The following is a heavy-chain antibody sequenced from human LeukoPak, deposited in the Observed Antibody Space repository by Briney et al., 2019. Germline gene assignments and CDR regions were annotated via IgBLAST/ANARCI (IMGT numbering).Heavy chain of an antibody. V-gene: IGHV1-69*05. CDR2: IIPIFGTA. D-gene: IGHD6-19*01. CDR1: GGTYSSYA. CDR3: ATSGIAVAKWAY. J-gene: IGHJ4*02. Sequence: SVKVSCKASGGTYSSYAISWVRQAPGQGLEWMGGIIPIFGTANYAQKFQGRVTITTDESTSTAYMELSSLRSEDTAVYYCATSGIAVAKWAYWGQGTLLTVSS.